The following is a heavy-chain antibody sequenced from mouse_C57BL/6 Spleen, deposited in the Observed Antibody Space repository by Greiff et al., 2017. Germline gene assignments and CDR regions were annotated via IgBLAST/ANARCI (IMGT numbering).Heavy chain of an antibody. CDR2: INPSSGYT. V-gene: IGHV1-4*01. J-gene: IGHJ4*01. CDR3: ARDYGSSDDAMDY. CDR1: GYTFTSYT. Sequence: QVHVKQSGAELARPGASVKMSCKASGYTFTSYTMHWVKQRPGQGLEWIGYINPSSGYTKYNQKFKDKATLTADKSSSTAYMQLSSLTSEDSAVYYCARDYGSSDDAMDYWGQGTSVTVSA. D-gene: IGHD1-1*01.